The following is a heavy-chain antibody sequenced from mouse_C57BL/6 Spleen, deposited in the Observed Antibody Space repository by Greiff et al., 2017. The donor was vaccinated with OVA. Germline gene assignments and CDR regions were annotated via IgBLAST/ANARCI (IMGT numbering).Heavy chain of an antibody. V-gene: IGHV14-4*01. J-gene: IGHJ4*01. CDR1: GFNIKDDY. Sequence: VQLKESGAELVRPGASVKLSCTASGFNIKDDYMHWVKQRPEQGLEWIGWIDPENGDTEYASKFQGKATITADTSSNTAYLQLSSLTSEDTAVYYCTTTVVAPWDYWGQGTSVTVSS. D-gene: IGHD1-1*01. CDR3: TTTVVAPWDY. CDR2: IDPENGDT.